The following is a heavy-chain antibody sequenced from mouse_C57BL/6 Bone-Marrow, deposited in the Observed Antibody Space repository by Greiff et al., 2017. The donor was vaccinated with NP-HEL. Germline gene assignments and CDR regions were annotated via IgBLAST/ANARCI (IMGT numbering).Heavy chain of an antibody. D-gene: IGHD2-3*01. J-gene: IGHJ3*01. CDR1: GFTFTDYY. CDR3: ARMEGWLLRTSWFAY. Sequence: EVKLVESGGGLVQPGGSLSLSCAASGFTFTDYYMSWVRQPPGKALEWLGFIRNKANGYTTEYSASVKGRFTISRDNSQSILYLQMNALRAEDSATYYCARMEGWLLRTSWFAYWGQGTLVTVSA. V-gene: IGHV7-3*01. CDR2: IRNKANGYTT.